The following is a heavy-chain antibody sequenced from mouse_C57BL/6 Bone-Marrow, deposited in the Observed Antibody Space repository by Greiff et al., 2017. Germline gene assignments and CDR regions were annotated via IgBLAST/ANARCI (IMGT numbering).Heavy chain of an antibody. V-gene: IGHV1-78*01. J-gene: IGHJ2*01. D-gene: IGHD3-1*01. CDR2: IDTRDGST. CDR1: GYTFTDHT. Sequence: VQLQQSDAELVKPGASVKISCKVSGYTFTDHTIPWMKQRPEQGLAWIGFIDTRDGSTKYNEKFKGKATLTADKSYSTAYMQLNSLTSEDSAGYCWARGATGFDYWGQGTTLTVSS. CDR3: ARGATGFDY.